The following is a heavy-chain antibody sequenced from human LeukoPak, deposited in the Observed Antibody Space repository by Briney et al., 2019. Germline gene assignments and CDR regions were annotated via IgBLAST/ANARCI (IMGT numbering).Heavy chain of an antibody. J-gene: IGHJ6*03. Sequence: GGSLRLSCAASGFTFDDYAMHWVRQAPGKGLEWVSGISWNSGSIGYADSVKGRFTISRDNSKNTVYLQMNSLRAEDTAVYYCARALTIFGVVRNSYYYYMDVWAKGTTVTVSS. CDR2: ISWNSGSI. V-gene: IGHV3-9*01. CDR3: ARALTIFGVVRNSYYYYMDV. D-gene: IGHD3-3*01. CDR1: GFTFDDYA.